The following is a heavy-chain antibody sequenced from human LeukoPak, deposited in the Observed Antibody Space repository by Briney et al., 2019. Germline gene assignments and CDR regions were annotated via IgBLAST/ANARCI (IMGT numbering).Heavy chain of an antibody. J-gene: IGHJ4*02. Sequence: LPGGSLRLSCAASGFTLSSYEMNWVRQAPGKGVEWVSYISSSGSTIYYADSVKGRFTISRDNAKNSLYLQMNSLRAEDTAVYYCARDPLGYDILTGYTPRYFDYWGQGTLVTVSS. CDR1: GFTLSSYE. V-gene: IGHV3-48*03. D-gene: IGHD3-9*01. CDR2: ISSSGSTI. CDR3: ARDPLGYDILTGYTPRYFDY.